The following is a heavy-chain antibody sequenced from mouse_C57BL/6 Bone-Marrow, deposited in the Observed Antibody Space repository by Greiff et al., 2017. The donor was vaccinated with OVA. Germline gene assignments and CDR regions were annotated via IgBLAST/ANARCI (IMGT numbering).Heavy chain of an antibody. V-gene: IGHV1-81*01. J-gene: IGHJ1*03. CDR1: GYTFTSYG. D-gene: IGHD1-1*01. Sequence: QVHVKQSGAELARPGASVKLSCKASGYTFTSYGISWVKQRTGQGLEWIGEIYPRSGNTYYNEKFKGKATLTADKSSSTAYMELRSLTSEDSAVYFCAREGYYGSRDWYFDVWGTGTTVTVSS. CDR3: AREGYYGSRDWYFDV. CDR2: IYPRSGNT.